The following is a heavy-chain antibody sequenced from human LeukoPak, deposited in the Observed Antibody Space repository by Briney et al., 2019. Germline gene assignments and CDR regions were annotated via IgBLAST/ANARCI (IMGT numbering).Heavy chain of an antibody. D-gene: IGHD2-2*02. V-gene: IGHV3-30*02. Sequence: SGGSLRLSCAASGFTFSSYGMHWVRQAPGKGLEWVAFIRYDGGNKYYADSVKGRFTISRDNSKNTLYLQMNSLRAEDTAVYYCAKDLTSIVVVPAAITNYWGQGTLVTVSS. J-gene: IGHJ4*02. CDR2: IRYDGGNK. CDR3: AKDLTSIVVVPAAITNY. CDR1: GFTFSSYG.